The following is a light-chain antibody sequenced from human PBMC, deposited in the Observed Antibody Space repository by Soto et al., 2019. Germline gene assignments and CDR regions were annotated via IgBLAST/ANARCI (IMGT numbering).Light chain of an antibody. CDR1: SGDVGSYNL. CDR2: EGS. J-gene: IGLJ2*01. Sequence: QSALTQAASVSGSPGQSITISCTGTSGDVGSYNLVSWYQQHRGKAPKLMIYEGSKRPSGVSNRFSGSKSGNTASLTISGLQAEDEADYYCCSYAGSSSVVFGGGTKLTVL. V-gene: IGLV2-23*01. CDR3: CSYAGSSSVV.